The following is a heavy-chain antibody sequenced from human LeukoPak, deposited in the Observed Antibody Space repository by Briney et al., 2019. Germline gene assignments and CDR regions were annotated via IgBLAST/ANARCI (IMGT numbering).Heavy chain of an antibody. CDR3: ARDRIGGTTNKNKAEWYFDL. CDR1: GGSISSSSYY. CDR2: IYYSGST. Sequence: PSETLSLTCTVSGGSISSSSYYWGWIRQPPGKGLEWIGSIYYSGSTNYNPSLKSRVTISVDTSKNQFSLKLSSVTAADTAVYYCARDRIGGTTNKNKAEWYFDLWGRGTLVTVSS. D-gene: IGHD4-23*01. J-gene: IGHJ2*01. V-gene: IGHV4-39*07.